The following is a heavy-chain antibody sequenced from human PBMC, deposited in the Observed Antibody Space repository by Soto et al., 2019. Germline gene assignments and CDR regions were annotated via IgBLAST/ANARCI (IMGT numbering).Heavy chain of an antibody. CDR2: IIPIFGTA. V-gene: IGHV1-69*01. D-gene: IGHD5-12*01. CDR3: AREETYSGYDATDY. Sequence: QVQLVQSGAEVKKPGSSVKVSCKASGGTFSSYAISWVRQAPGQGLEWMGGIIPIFGTAHYAQKFQGRVTITADESTSTAYMELSSLRSEDTAVYYCAREETYSGYDATDYWGQGTLVTVSS. J-gene: IGHJ4*02. CDR1: GGTFSSYA.